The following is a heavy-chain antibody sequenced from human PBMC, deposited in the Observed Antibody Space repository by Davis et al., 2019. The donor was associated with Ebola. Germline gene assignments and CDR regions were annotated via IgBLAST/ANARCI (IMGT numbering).Heavy chain of an antibody. CDR2: IYYNGRT. CDR3: ARLSGLFSSSSGALYFDL. J-gene: IGHJ2*01. D-gene: IGHD6-6*01. CDR1: NYG. V-gene: IGHV4-39*07. Sequence: NYGMRWVRQPPGKGLEWIGAIYYNGRTYYNSSLEGRVTISLDTSKNQFSLKLRSVTAADTAVYFCARLSGLFSSSSGALYFDLWGRGTLVSVSS.